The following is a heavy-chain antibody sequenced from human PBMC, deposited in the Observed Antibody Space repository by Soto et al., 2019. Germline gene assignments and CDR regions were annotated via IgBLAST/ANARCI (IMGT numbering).Heavy chain of an antibody. Sequence: QLPLQESGPGLLNPSETLSLTCNVPGVSISRGFYCWGWIRKPPGRGLAWIGTRSSTGSTYYKPSLESRVTISADSSMNHFFLKLTSGTAADTAVYYCARHHGSGRCRSSGCPNYYYYMDVCGRGTTVTVS. J-gene: IGHJ6*03. CDR1: GVSISRGFYC. D-gene: IGHD2-2*01. CDR3: ARHHGSGRCRSSGCPNYYYYMDV. CDR2: RSSTGST. V-gene: IGHV4-39*01.